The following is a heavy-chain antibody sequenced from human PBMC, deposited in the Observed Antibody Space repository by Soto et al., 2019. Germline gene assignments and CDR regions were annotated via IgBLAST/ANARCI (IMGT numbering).Heavy chain of an antibody. V-gene: IGHV1-3*01. D-gene: IGHD6-13*01. J-gene: IGHJ4*02. CDR3: ARSSSWYVFDY. CDR1: GYTFTSYA. CDR2: INSGNGNT. Sequence: QVQLVQSGAEVKKPGASVKVSCKASGYTFTSYAMHWVRQAPGQRLEWMGWINSGNGNTKYSQKFQGRVTITRDTSASTAYMELSSLRSEDSAVYYCARSSSWYVFDYWGQGTLVTVSS.